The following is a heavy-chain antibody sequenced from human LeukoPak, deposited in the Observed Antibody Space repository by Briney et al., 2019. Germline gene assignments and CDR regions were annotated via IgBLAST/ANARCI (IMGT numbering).Heavy chain of an antibody. CDR3: ARVGVGATTYYFDY. D-gene: IGHD1-26*01. V-gene: IGHV4-39*07. Sequence: SETLSLTCTVSGGSISSSSYYWGWIRQPPGKGLEWIGSIYYSGSTYYNPSLKSRVTISVDTSKNQFSLKLSSVTAADTAVYYCARVGVGATTYYFDYWGQGTLVTVSS. CDR1: GGSISSSSYY. CDR2: IYYSGST. J-gene: IGHJ4*02.